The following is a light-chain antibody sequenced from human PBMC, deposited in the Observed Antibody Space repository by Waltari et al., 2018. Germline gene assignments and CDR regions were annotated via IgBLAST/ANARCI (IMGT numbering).Light chain of an antibody. CDR3: QQYYTTPFT. J-gene: IGKJ3*01. CDR2: WAS. V-gene: IGKV4-1*01. Sequence: DIVMTQSPGSLAVSLGERATINCKYSQSVLYISNNKNYLAWYQQIPGQPPKLLISWASTRESGVPDRFSGSGSGTDFTLTINSLQAEDVAVYYCQQYYTTPFTFGPGTTVDIK. CDR1: QSVLYISNNKNY.